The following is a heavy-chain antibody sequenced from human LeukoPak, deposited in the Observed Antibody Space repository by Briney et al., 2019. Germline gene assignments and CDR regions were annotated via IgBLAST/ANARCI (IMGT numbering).Heavy chain of an antibody. CDR2: LYSGGST. D-gene: IGHD2-15*01. Sequence: GGSLRLSCAASGFTVSNYYMSWVRQAPGKGLEWVSVLYSGGSTYYADSVKGRFTISRDNSKNTLYLQMNSLRAEDTAVYYCASSGYCSGGSCYSYWGRGTLVTVSS. J-gene: IGHJ4*02. V-gene: IGHV3-66*01. CDR3: ASSGYCSGGSCYSY. CDR1: GFTVSNYY.